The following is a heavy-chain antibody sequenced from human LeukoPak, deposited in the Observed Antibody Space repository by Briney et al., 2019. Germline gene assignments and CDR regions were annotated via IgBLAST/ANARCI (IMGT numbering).Heavy chain of an antibody. CDR1: GASISSGSYY. Sequence: ETLSLTCTVSGASISSGSYYWSWVRQAPGKGLEWVSAISGSGGSTYYADSVKGRFTISRDNSKNTLYLQMNSLRAEDTAVYFCAKSGYSRFDYWGQGTLVTVSS. CDR3: AKSGYSRFDY. V-gene: IGHV3-23*01. D-gene: IGHD5-24*01. CDR2: ISGSGGST. J-gene: IGHJ4*02.